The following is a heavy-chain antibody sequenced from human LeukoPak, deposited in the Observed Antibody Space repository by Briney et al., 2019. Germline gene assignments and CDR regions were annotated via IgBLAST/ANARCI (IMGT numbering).Heavy chain of an antibody. CDR1: GYTFTSYG. Sequence: ASVKVSCKAAGYTFTSYGISWVRQAPGQGPEWMGWISAYNGNTRYAQKFQGRVTMTADTSTSTAYMELRSLRSDDTAVYYCARDWGKGEYYFDYWGQGTLVTVFS. V-gene: IGHV1-18*01. J-gene: IGHJ4*02. CDR3: ARDWGKGEYYFDY. D-gene: IGHD3-16*01. CDR2: ISAYNGNT.